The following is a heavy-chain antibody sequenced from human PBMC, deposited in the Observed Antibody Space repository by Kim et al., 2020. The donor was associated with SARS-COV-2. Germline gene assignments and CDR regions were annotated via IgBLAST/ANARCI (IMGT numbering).Heavy chain of an antibody. Sequence: GGSLRLSCAASGFTFSSYSMNWVRQAPGKGLEWVSSISSSSSYIYYADSVKGRFTISRDNAKNSLYLQMNSLRAEDTAVYYCAREDSKRIGDDFWSGYPFIDYWGQGTLVTVSS. CDR1: GFTFSSYS. CDR3: AREDSKRIGDDFWSGYPFIDY. D-gene: IGHD3-3*01. V-gene: IGHV3-21*01. J-gene: IGHJ4*02. CDR2: ISSSSSYI.